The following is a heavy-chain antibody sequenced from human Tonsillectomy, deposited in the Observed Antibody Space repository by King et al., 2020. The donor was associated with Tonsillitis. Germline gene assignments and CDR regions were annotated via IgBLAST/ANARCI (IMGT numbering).Heavy chain of an antibody. J-gene: IGHJ5*02. CDR2: IDPSASLI. CDR1: GYSFTNYW. Sequence: QLVQSGAEVKKPGESLRISCEASGYSFTNYWIAWVRQMPGKGLEWMGTIDPSASLITYNPAFEGHVAISVDKSKTTAYLQWSSLKASDTAIYYCARRSCSDRNCYAWRGLFDPWGQGTLVTVSS. V-gene: IGHV5-10-1*03. D-gene: IGHD2-15*01. CDR3: ARRSCSDRNCYAWRGLFDP.